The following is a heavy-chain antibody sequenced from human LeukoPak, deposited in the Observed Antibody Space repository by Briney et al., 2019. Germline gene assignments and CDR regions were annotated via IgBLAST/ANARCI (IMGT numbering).Heavy chain of an antibody. V-gene: IGHV4-38-2*02. D-gene: IGHD3-10*01. CDR2: ILHSGST. CDR3: ARDTGVRGEMDF. Sequence: SETLSLTCAVSGYSISSAYYWCCIRQPPRKGLEVIGGILHSGSTYYNPSLKSRVTISVDTSKNDFSLKLTSVTAADAAVYYCARDTGVRGEMDFWGQGTLVTVSS. J-gene: IGHJ4*02. CDR1: GYSISSAYY.